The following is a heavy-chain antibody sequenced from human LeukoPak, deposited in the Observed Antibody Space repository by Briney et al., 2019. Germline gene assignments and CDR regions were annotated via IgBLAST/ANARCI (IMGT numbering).Heavy chain of an antibody. D-gene: IGHD3-22*01. Sequence: AGGSLRHSCAASGFTFIDYFMSWIRQAPGKGLEWVAYTNTAGNTIYYADSMKGRFTISRDNAKNSLYLQMNTLRAEDTAVYYCARATYDSSAVDAFDIWGQGTMVPVSP. CDR3: ARATYDSSAVDAFDI. J-gene: IGHJ3*02. CDR1: GFTFIDYF. V-gene: IGHV3-11*01. CDR2: TNTAGNTI.